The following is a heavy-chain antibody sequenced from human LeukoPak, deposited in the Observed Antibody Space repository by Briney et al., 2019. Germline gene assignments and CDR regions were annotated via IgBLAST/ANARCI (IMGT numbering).Heavy chain of an antibody. Sequence: PSETLSLTCTVSGGSISSYYWSWIRQPPGKGLEWIGYIYYSGSTYYNPSLKSRVTISVDTSKNQFSLKLSSVTAADTAVYYCARGLAVAGNYYYYYMDVWGKGTTVTISS. CDR2: IYYSGST. CDR3: ARGLAVAGNYYYYYMDV. J-gene: IGHJ6*03. CDR1: GGSISSYY. D-gene: IGHD6-19*01. V-gene: IGHV4-59*01.